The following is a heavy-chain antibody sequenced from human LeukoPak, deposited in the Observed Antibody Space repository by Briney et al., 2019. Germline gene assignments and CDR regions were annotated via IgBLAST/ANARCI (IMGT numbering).Heavy chain of an antibody. V-gene: IGHV3-30*02. J-gene: IGHJ4*02. CDR3: AKDPIETYYYGSGSSTSSDY. CDR2: IRYDGSNE. D-gene: IGHD3-10*01. Sequence: GGSLRLSCAASGFTFSSYGMHWVRQAPGKGLEWVSFIRYDGSNEYYADSVKGRFTISRDNSKNTLYLQMNSLRAEDTAVYYCAKDPIETYYYGSGSSTSSDYWGQGTLVTVSS. CDR1: GFTFSSYG.